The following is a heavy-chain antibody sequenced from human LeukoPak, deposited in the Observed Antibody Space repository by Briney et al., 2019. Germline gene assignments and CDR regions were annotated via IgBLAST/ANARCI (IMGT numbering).Heavy chain of an antibody. J-gene: IGHJ5*02. CDR2: INHSGST. CDR1: GGSISSISYY. CDR3: ARLHRYFDWLNGARTARWFDP. Sequence: SETLSLTCTVFGGSISSISYYWGWIRQPPGKGLEWIGEINHSGSTNYNPSLKSPVTISVDTSKNPFSLKLSSVTAADPAVYYCARLHRYFDWLNGARTARWFDPWGQGTLVTVSS. D-gene: IGHD3-9*01. V-gene: IGHV4-39*07.